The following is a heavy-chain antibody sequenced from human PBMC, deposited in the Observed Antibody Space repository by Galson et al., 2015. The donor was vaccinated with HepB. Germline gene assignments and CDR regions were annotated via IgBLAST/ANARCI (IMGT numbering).Heavy chain of an antibody. Sequence: SVKVSCKASGFTFTSSAMQWVRQARGQRLEWIGWIVVGSGNTNYAQKFQERVTITRDMSTSTAYMELSSLRSEDTAVYYCAAEIVAGMDWFDPWGQGTLVTVSS. CDR1: GFTFTSSA. D-gene: IGHD6-19*01. J-gene: IGHJ5*02. CDR3: AAEIVAGMDWFDP. V-gene: IGHV1-58*02. CDR2: IVVGSGNT.